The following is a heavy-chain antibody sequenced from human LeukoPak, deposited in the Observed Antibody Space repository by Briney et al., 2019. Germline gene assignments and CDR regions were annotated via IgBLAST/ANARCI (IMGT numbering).Heavy chain of an antibody. Sequence: HTGGSLRLSCAAPGFTFSSYAMSWVRQAPGKGLEWVSAISGSGGSTYYADSVKGRFTISRDNSKNTLYLQMNSLRAEDTAVYYSAKDHSAYLLRLYFDYWGQGTLVTVSS. D-gene: IGHD2/OR15-2a*01. CDR2: ISGSGGST. J-gene: IGHJ4*02. CDR1: GFTFSSYA. CDR3: AKDHSAYLLRLYFDY. V-gene: IGHV3-23*01.